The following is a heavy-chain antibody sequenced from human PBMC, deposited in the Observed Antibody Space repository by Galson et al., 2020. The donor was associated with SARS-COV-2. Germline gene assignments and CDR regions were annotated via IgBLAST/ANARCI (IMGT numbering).Heavy chain of an antibody. CDR2: VYSGGTT. V-gene: IGHV3-66*01. CDR1: GFTVSSNQ. Sequence: GGSLRLSCAASGFTVSSNQMTWVRQAPGKGLEWVSVVYSGGTTYYAESVKGRFTISRDISKNTLYLQMNSLRVEDTAVYYCAKEDDSGGPFEYWGQGTLVTVSS. D-gene: IGHD3-22*01. J-gene: IGHJ4*02. CDR3: AKEDDSGGPFEY.